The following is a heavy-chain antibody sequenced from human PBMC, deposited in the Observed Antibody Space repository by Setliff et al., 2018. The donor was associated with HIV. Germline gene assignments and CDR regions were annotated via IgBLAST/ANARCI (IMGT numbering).Heavy chain of an antibody. J-gene: IGHJ4*02. CDR2: IYYSGST. CDR1: GGSISTSSYF. V-gene: IGHV4-39*01. CDR3: ARVGSVGYYRFFDY. D-gene: IGHD1-26*01. Sequence: SETLSLTCSVSGGSISTSSYFWGWIRQPPGKGLEWIGSIYYSGSTSYNPSLKSRVSISVDTSKNQFSLKLSSVTAADTAVYHCARVGSVGYYRFFDYWGQGALVTVSS.